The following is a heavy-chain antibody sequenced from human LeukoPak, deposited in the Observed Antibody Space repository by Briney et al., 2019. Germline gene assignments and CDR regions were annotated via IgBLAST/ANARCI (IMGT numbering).Heavy chain of an antibody. J-gene: IGHJ4*02. CDR1: GGSISSGSYY. CDR2: IYTSGST. V-gene: IGHV4-61*02. Sequence: SETLSLTCTVSGGSISSGSYYWSWIRQPAGKGLEWIGRIYTSGSTNYNPSLKSRGTISVDTSKNQFSLKLSSVPAADTAVYYCARAWGPRSYEHPFDYWGQGTLVTVSS. D-gene: IGHD3-16*01. CDR3: ARAWGPRSYEHPFDY.